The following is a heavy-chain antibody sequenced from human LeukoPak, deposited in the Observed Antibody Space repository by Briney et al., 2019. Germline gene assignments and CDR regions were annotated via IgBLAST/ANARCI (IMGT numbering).Heavy chain of an antibody. Sequence: AASVKVSCKASGYTFTGYYMHWVRQAPGQGLEWMGWINPNSGGTNYAQKFQGRVTMTRDTSISTAYMELSRLRSHDTAVYYCARVRIAVAGKYYFDYWGQGTLVTVSS. J-gene: IGHJ4*02. D-gene: IGHD6-19*01. CDR3: ARVRIAVAGKYYFDY. CDR2: INPNSGGT. V-gene: IGHV1-2*02. CDR1: GYTFTGYY.